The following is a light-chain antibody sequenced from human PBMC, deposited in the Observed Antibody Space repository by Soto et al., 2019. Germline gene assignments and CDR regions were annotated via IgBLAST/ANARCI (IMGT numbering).Light chain of an antibody. CDR2: GAS. CDR3: QQYGSSPTT. CDR1: QTITSN. V-gene: IGKV3-15*01. Sequence: EVVMTQSPATLSVSPGNTVTLSCRANQTITSNLAWYQQKPGQAPRLLIYGASTRATGIPVRFSGSGSGTEFTLTISSLQSEDFAVYYCQQYGSSPTTFGQGTKVDIK. J-gene: IGKJ1*01.